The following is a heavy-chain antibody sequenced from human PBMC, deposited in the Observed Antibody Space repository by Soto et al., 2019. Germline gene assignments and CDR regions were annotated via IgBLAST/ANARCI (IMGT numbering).Heavy chain of an antibody. CDR3: AKSRGYALGGDAFDV. J-gene: IGHJ3*01. V-gene: IGHV3-23*01. CDR2: ISGGGGST. Sequence: EVQLLESGGGLVQPGGSLRLSCAASGFTFSSYALTWVRQAPGKGLEWVSSISGGGGSTYYSDSVRGRFTISRDKSKNTPYLQLNSLRAEDTALYYCAKSRGYALGGDAFDVWGQGTMVTVSS. CDR1: GFTFSSYA. D-gene: IGHD3-16*01.